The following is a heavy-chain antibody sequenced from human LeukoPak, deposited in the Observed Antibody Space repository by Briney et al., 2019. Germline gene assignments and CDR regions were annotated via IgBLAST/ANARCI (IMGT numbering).Heavy chain of an antibody. J-gene: IGHJ4*02. Sequence: PGGSLRLSCAASGFTFSSYWMSWVRQAPGKGLEWVANIRQDGSNKYYADSVKGRFTISRDNSKNTLYLQMNSLRAEDTAVYYCARDRYIAAAGTTEFDYWGQGTLVTVSS. CDR3: ARDRYIAAAGTTEFDY. D-gene: IGHD6-13*01. V-gene: IGHV3-7*01. CDR1: GFTFSSYW. CDR2: IRQDGSNK.